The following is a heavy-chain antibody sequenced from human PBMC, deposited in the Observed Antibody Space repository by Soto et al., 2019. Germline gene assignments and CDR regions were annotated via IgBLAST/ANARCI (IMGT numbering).Heavy chain of an antibody. CDR2: IHSSGSI. CDR3: ARDLDGLHDDTSGPFPRPG. CDR1: GGSISSDDYY. V-gene: IGHV4-30-4*01. D-gene: IGHD3-22*01. J-gene: IGHJ1*01. Sequence: SETLSLTCTVSGGSISSDDYYWSWIRQAPGRGLEWIGYIHSSGSIYHNPSLKSRATMSIDTAGNQFSLKVSSVTVADTAVYYCARDLDGLHDDTSGPFPRPGWGQGTLVTVSS.